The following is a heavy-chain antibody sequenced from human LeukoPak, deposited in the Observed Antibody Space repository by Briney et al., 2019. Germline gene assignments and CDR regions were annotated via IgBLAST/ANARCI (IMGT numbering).Heavy chain of an antibody. CDR3: ARSTLWFGELRIDY. V-gene: IGHV4-59*01. Sequence: SETLSLTCTVSGGSISSYYWSWIRQPPGKGLEWIGYIYYSGSTNYNPSLKSRVTISVDTSKNQFSLRLSSVTAADTAVYYCARSTLWFGELRIDYWGQGTLVTVSS. CDR1: GGSISSYY. J-gene: IGHJ4*02. D-gene: IGHD3-10*01. CDR2: IYYSGST.